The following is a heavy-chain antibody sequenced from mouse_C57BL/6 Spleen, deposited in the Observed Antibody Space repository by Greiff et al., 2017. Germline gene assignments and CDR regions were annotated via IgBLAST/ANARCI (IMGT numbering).Heavy chain of an antibody. CDR2: IDPETGGT. CDR1: GYTFTDYE. V-gene: IGHV1-15*01. CDR3: TRKIFDY. J-gene: IGHJ2*01. Sequence: ESGAELVRPGASVTLSCKASGYTFTDYEMHWVKQTPVHGLEWIGAIDPETGGTAYNQKFKGKAILTADKSSSTAYMELRSLTSEDSAVYYCTRKIFDYWGQGTTLTVSS.